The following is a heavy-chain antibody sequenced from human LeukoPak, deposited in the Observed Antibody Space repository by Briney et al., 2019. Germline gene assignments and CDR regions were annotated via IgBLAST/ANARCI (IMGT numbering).Heavy chain of an antibody. CDR3: ARESSSWYWDYYYYGMDV. V-gene: IGHV4-39*07. Sequence: PSETLSLTCTVSGGSISSNSYYWGWIRQPPGKGLEWIGSIYDSGSTYYNPSLKSRVTISVDTSKNQFSLKLSSVTAADTAVYYCARESSSWYWDYYYYGMDVWGQGTTVTVSS. CDR2: IYDSGST. D-gene: IGHD6-13*01. J-gene: IGHJ6*02. CDR1: GGSISSNSYY.